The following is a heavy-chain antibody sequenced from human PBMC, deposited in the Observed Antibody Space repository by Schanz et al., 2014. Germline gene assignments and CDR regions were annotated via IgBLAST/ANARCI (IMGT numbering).Heavy chain of an antibody. Sequence: VQLVESGGGVVQPGGSLRLSCAASGFPFSSYALHWVRQAPGKGLEWVSGMSWNAGSLGYGDSVKGRFTISRDNSKNTLYLQMNSLRAEDTAVYYCAKDQGSYGSGSYSYFDYWGQGTLATVSS. V-gene: IGHV3-23*04. CDR2: MSWNAGSL. CDR1: GFPFSSYA. J-gene: IGHJ4*02. CDR3: AKDQGSYGSGSYSYFDY. D-gene: IGHD3-10*01.